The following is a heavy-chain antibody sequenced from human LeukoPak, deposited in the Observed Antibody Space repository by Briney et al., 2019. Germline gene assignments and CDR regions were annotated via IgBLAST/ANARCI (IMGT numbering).Heavy chain of an antibody. CDR2: ISSNGGST. D-gene: IGHD2-2*01. V-gene: IGHV3-64*01. CDR1: GFTFSSYA. CDR3: ARGHCSSTSCYGYGMDV. J-gene: IGHJ6*02. Sequence: GGSLRLSCAASGFTFSSYAMHWVRQAPGKGLEYVSAISSNGGSTYYANSVKGRFTISRDNSKNTLYLQMGSLRSEDTAVYYCARGHCSSTSCYGYGMDVWGQGTTVTVSS.